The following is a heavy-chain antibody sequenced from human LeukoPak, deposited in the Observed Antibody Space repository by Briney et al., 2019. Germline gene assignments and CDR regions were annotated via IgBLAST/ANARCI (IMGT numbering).Heavy chain of an antibody. V-gene: IGHV4-38-2*01. Sequence: SETLSLTCAVSGYSISSGYYWGWIRQPPGKGLEWIGNIYRSGTTYYNPSLKSRVTISVDTSKNQFSLKLTSVTAADAAVYYCARQDGTRIFDHWGQGTQVTVSS. J-gene: IGHJ4*02. CDR1: GYSISSGYY. D-gene: IGHD2-15*01. CDR3: ARQDGTRIFDH. CDR2: IYRSGTT.